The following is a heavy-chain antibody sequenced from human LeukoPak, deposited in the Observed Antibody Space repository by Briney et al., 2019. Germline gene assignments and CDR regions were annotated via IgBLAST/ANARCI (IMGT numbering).Heavy chain of an antibody. CDR1: GFTFMNYV. Sequence: GGSLRLSCATSGFTFMNYVMSWVRQAPGEGLEWVSDISGSGGPTYYADSVKGRFTISRDNSENTVHLQMNSLRAEDTAVYYCARDPSRSMDVWGQGTTVTVSS. J-gene: IGHJ6*02. V-gene: IGHV3-23*01. CDR2: ISGSGGPT. CDR3: ARDPSRSMDV.